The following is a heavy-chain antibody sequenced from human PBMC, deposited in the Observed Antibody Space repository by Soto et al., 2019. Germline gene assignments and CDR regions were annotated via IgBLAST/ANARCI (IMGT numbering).Heavy chain of an antibody. J-gene: IGHJ4*02. Sequence: PSETLSLTCTVSGGTISSGSYYWSWIRQPPGKGLEWIGYIYYSGSANYNPSFKSRVTMSVDTSRNQFSLQLSSVTAADTAVYYCARTKYGSGSYYKRYSFDYWGQGSLVTVSS. CDR1: GGTISSGSYY. CDR2: IYYSGSA. V-gene: IGHV4-61*01. CDR3: ARTKYGSGSYYKRYSFDY. D-gene: IGHD3-10*01.